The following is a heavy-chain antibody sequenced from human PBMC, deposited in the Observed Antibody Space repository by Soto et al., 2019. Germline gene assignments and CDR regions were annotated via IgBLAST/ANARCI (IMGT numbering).Heavy chain of an antibody. D-gene: IGHD1-1*01. V-gene: IGHV1-18*01. Sequence: ASVKVSCKASGYTFTSYGISWVRQAPGQGLEWMGWISAYNGNTNYAQKLQGRVTMTTDTSTSTAYMELRSLRSDDTAVYYCARDVAFAGNDFQTSTHFDYWGQGTLVTVSS. CDR1: GYTFTSYG. CDR2: ISAYNGNT. J-gene: IGHJ4*02. CDR3: ARDVAFAGNDFQTSTHFDY.